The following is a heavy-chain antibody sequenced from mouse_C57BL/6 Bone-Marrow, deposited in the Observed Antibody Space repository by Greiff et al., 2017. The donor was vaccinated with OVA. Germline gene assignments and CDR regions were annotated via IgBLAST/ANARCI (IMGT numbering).Heavy chain of an antibody. CDR2: IYPRSGNT. Sequence: VQLQQSGAELARPGASVKLSCKASGYTFTSYGISWVKQRTGQGLEWIGEIYPRSGNTYYNEKVKGKATLTADKSSSTAYLELRSLTSEDSAVFFFARRFTTVVANYFDYWGQGTTLTVSS. J-gene: IGHJ2*01. CDR3: ARRFTTVVANYFDY. D-gene: IGHD1-1*01. CDR1: GYTFTSYG. V-gene: IGHV1-81*01.